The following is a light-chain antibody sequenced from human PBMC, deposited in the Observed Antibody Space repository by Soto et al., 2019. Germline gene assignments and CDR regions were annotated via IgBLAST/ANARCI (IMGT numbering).Light chain of an antibody. CDR3: QQYNNWPPLT. Sequence: EIVMTQSPATLSVSPGERATLSCRASQSVSSNLAWYQQKPGQPPRLLIYGASTRATGIPARFSGSGSGTEFTLTISSLQSEDFAVYYRQQYNNWPPLTFGGGTKVEIE. V-gene: IGKV3-15*01. J-gene: IGKJ4*01. CDR1: QSVSSN. CDR2: GAS.